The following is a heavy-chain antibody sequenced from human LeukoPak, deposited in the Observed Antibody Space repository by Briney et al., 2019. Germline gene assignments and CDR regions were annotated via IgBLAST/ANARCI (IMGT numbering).Heavy chain of an antibody. J-gene: IGHJ2*01. CDR3: ARLVVGTDWYFDL. D-gene: IGHD3-22*01. CDR1: GGSFSGYY. V-gene: IGHV4-34*01. Sequence: PETLSLTCAVDGGSFSGYYWSWIRHPPGKGLEWNGEINHSGSTNYNPSLKSRVTISVDTSKNQFSLKLSSVTAADTAVYYCARLVVGTDWYFDLWGRGTLVTVSS. CDR2: INHSGST.